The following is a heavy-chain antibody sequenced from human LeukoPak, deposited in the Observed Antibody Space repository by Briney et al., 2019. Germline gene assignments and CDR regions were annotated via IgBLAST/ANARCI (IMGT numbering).Heavy chain of an antibody. CDR2: IYYSGST. V-gene: IGHV4-39*07. CDR3: ARGLLLWFGELSGWFDP. CDR1: GGSISSYY. Sequence: SETLSLTCTVSGGSISSYYWSWIRQPPGKGLEWIGSIYYSGSTYYNPSLKSRVTISVDTSKNQFSLKLSSVTAADTAVYYCARGLLLWFGELSGWFDPWGQGTLVTVSS. J-gene: IGHJ5*02. D-gene: IGHD3-10*01.